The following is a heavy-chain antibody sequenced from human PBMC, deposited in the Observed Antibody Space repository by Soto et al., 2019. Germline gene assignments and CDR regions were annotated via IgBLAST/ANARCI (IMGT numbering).Heavy chain of an antibody. D-gene: IGHD2-2*01. CDR1: GASLRGFY. J-gene: IGHJ4*02. CDR3: ARIYCSSIRCSSHFDY. Sequence: SGTLSLTCTFSGASLRGFYLGLIRQPPGKGLEWIGSIYYSGSTTYNPSLKSRVTISADTSKNQFSLKLTSVTAADTAVYFCARIYCSSIRCSSHFDYWGQGTLVTVSS. V-gene: IGHV4-59*08. CDR2: IYYSGST.